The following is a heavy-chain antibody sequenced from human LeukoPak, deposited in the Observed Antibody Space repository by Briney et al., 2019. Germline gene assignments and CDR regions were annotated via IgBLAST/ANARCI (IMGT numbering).Heavy chain of an antibody. Sequence: GESLRLSCAASGFTFSSYWMSWVRQAPGKGLEWVANIKQDGSEKYYVDSVKGRFTISRDNSKNTLYLQMNSLGAEDTAVYYCASSGVFPHNPLDYWGQGTLVTVSS. CDR1: GFTFSSYW. CDR2: IKQDGSEK. CDR3: ASSGVFPHNPLDY. V-gene: IGHV3-7*03. D-gene: IGHD6-19*01. J-gene: IGHJ4*02.